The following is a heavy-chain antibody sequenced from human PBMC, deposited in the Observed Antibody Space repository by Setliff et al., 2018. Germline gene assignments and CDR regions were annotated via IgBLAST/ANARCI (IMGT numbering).Heavy chain of an antibody. D-gene: IGHD4-4*01. CDR3: ARSYSNSLEY. CDR1: GGSISSGNW. J-gene: IGHJ4*02. Sequence: SETLSLTCAVSGGSISSGNWWSWVRQTPGKGLEWIGEINHSGKTNHKPSLKSRVTMSVDKSRNQFSLKLNSVTAADTAVYYCARSYSNSLEYWGQGTLVTVSS. V-gene: IGHV4-4*02. CDR2: INHSGKT.